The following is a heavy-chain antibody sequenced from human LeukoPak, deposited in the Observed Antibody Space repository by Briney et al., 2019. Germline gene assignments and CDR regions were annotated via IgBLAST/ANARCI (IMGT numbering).Heavy chain of an antibody. J-gene: IGHJ4*02. CDR2: ISYDGSNK. CDR1: GFTFSSYA. CDR3: ARGVVVAARFDY. Sequence: PGGSLRLSCAASGFTFSSYAMHWVRQAPGKGLEWVAVISYDGSNKYYADSVKGRFTISRDNSKNTLYLQMNSLRAEDTAVYYCARGVVVAARFDYWGQGTLVTVSS. V-gene: IGHV3-30*14. D-gene: IGHD2-15*01.